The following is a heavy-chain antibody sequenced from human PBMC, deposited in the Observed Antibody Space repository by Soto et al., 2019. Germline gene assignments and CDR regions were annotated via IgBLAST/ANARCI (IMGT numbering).Heavy chain of an antibody. CDR3: AARSPAFDY. V-gene: IGHV1-18*01. CDR2: ITTDKGKT. Sequence: QVQLVQSGPEVKKPGASVKVSCKTSGYTFTTYGISWVRQAPGQGLEWMGWITTDKGKTTYAQKFQGRVTMTTDTSTSTADMELRSLRSDDTAVYYCAARSPAFDYWGQGILVTVSS. J-gene: IGHJ4*02. CDR1: GYTFTTYG.